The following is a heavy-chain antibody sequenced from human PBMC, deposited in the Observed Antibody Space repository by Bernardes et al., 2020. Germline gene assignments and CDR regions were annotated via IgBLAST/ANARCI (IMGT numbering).Heavy chain of an antibody. Sequence: GGSLRLSCAASGFTVSSNYMSWVRQAPGKGLEWVSVIYSGGSTYYADSVKGRFTISRDNSKNTLYLQMNSLRAEDTAVYYCARGDSSSWYLMKAFVYWGQGTLVTVSS. CDR3: ARGDSSSWYLMKAFVY. J-gene: IGHJ4*02. CDR2: IYSGGST. V-gene: IGHV3-53*01. D-gene: IGHD6-13*01. CDR1: GFTVSSNY.